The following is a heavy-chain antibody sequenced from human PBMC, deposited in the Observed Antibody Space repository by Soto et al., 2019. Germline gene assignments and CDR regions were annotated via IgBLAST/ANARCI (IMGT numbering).Heavy chain of an antibody. J-gene: IGHJ5*02. CDR2: TYHSGNT. V-gene: IGHV4-4*02. D-gene: IGHD6-13*01. CDR3: AREVNSSPARGPNWFDP. CDR1: GDSINNSHW. Sequence: QVQLQESGPGLVQPSGTLSLTCAVSGDSINNSHWWSWVRQTPGKGLEWIGETYHSGNTNYNPSLNTRVTISIVKSKNQFSLKMNSVTAADTAVYYCAREVNSSPARGPNWFDPWGQGTLVTVSS.